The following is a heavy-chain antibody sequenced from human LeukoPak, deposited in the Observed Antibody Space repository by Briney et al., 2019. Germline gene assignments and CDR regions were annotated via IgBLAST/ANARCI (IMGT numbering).Heavy chain of an antibody. D-gene: IGHD2-2*01. J-gene: IGHJ4*02. CDR3: ANVVALDY. CDR1: GFTFSSHG. Sequence: GGSLRLSCAASGFTFSSHGMHWVRQAPGKGLEWVAFIRYDGSNKYYADSVRGRFTISRDNSKNTLYLQMNSLRAEDTAVYYCANVVALDYWGQGTLVTVSS. V-gene: IGHV3-30*02. CDR2: IRYDGSNK.